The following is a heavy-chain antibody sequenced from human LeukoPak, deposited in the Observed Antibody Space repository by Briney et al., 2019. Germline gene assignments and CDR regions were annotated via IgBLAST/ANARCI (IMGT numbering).Heavy chain of an antibody. Sequence: ASVKVSCKASGYTFTSYGISWVRQAPGQGLEWMGWISAYNGNTNYAQKLQGRVTMTTDTSTSTAYMELRSLRSDDTAVYYCARVTLDYYDSSGYQVPDYWGQGTLVTVSS. CDR2: ISAYNGNT. CDR1: GYTFTSYG. D-gene: IGHD3-22*01. CDR3: ARVTLDYYDSSGYQVPDY. V-gene: IGHV1-18*01. J-gene: IGHJ4*02.